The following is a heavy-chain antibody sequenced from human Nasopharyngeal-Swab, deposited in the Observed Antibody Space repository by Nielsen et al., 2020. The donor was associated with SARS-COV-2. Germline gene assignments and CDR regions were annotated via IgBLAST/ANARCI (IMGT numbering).Heavy chain of an antibody. CDR3: ARDASEWSYYYYGMDV. D-gene: IGHD3-3*01. CDR1: GYTFTSSD. V-gene: IGHV1-8*01. J-gene: IGHJ6*02. Sequence: ASVKVSCKASGYTFTSSDINWVRQATGQRLEWMGWMNPNSGNAGYAQKFQGRVTMTRDTSISTAYMELSSLTSEDTAVYYCARDASEWSYYYYGMDVWGQGTTVTVSS. CDR2: MNPNSGNA.